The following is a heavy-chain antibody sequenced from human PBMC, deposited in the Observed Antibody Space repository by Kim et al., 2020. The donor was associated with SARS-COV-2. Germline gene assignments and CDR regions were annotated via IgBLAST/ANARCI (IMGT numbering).Heavy chain of an antibody. CDR3: ARAGAYIVATIDYGMDV. Sequence: FQGKVTITADKSTSTAYMELSSLRSEDTAVYYCARAGAYIVATIDYGMDVWGQGTTVTVSS. D-gene: IGHD5-12*01. V-gene: IGHV1-69*04. J-gene: IGHJ6*02.